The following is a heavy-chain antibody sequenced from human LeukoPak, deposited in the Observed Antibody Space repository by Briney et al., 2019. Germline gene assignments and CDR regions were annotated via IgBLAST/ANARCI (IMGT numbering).Heavy chain of an antibody. V-gene: IGHV3-66*04. J-gene: IGHJ3*01. CDR2: IYSDDST. CDR1: GFTFSSYA. D-gene: IGHD3-10*01. Sequence: GGSLRLSCAASGFTFSSYAMHWVRQAPGKGLEWVSNIYSDDSTYYADSVNGRFTISRDNSKNTLYLKMNSLRAEDTAVYYCARLSMVRGIIPQAFDVWGQGTMVTVSS. CDR3: ARLSMVRGIIPQAFDV.